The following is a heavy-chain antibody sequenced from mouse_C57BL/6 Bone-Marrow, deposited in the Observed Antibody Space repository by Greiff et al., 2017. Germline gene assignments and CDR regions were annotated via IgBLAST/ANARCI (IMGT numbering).Heavy chain of an antibody. CDR3: ARFPDGWFAY. J-gene: IGHJ3*01. V-gene: IGHV1-81*01. Sequence: VMLVESGAELARPGASVKLSCKASGYTFTSYGISWVKQRTGQGLEWIGEIYPRSGNTYYNEKFKGKATLTADKSSSTAYMELRSLTSEDSAVYFCARFPDGWFAYWGQGTLVTVSA. CDR1: GYTFTSYG. D-gene: IGHD2-3*01. CDR2: IYPRSGNT.